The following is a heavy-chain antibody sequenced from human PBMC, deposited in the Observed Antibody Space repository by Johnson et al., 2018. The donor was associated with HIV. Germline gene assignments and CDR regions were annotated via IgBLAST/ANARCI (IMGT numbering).Heavy chain of an antibody. V-gene: IGHV3-30*04. D-gene: IGHD3-22*01. CDR1: GFTFSSYA. CDR3: AKDSSRYYDSRGAFDI. Sequence: QVQLVESGGGVVQPGRSLRLSCAASGFTFSSYAMHWVRQAPGKGLEWVAVISYDGSNKYYADSVKGRFTISRDNSKNTLYLQMNGRRAEDTAVYYCAKDSSRYYDSRGAFDIWGQGTMVTVSS. J-gene: IGHJ3*02. CDR2: ISYDGSNK.